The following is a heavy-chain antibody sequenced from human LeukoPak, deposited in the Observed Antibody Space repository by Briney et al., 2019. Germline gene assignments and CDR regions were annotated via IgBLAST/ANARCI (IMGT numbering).Heavy chain of an antibody. Sequence: GGSLRLSCAASGFTFSSYAMSWVRQAPGKGLEWVSAISGSGGSTYYAGSVKGRFTISRDNSKNTLYLQMNSLRAEDTAVYYCARYGFYYFDYWGQGTLVTVSS. V-gene: IGHV3-23*01. J-gene: IGHJ4*02. D-gene: IGHD4-17*01. CDR3: ARYGFYYFDY. CDR1: GFTFSSYA. CDR2: ISGSGGST.